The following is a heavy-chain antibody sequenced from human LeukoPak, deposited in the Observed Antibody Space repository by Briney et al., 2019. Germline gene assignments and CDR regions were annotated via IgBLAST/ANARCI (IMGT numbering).Heavy chain of an antibody. CDR2: ITTSTGNP. CDR3: ARDPYAPPSSDLQRFDS. Sequence: ASVKVSCKASGYIFTNYAINWMRQAPGQGLEWMGWITTSTGNPTYAQGFTGRFVFSSDTSVSTAYLQISSLRAEDTAAYYCARDPYAPPSSDLQRFDSWGQGTLVTVSS. J-gene: IGHJ5*01. V-gene: IGHV7-4-1*02. CDR1: GYIFTNYA. D-gene: IGHD6-19*01.